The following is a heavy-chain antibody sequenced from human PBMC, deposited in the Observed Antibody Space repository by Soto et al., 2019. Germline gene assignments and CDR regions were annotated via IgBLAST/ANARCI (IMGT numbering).Heavy chain of an antibody. CDR2: IYYSGST. V-gene: IGHV4-31*03. J-gene: IGHJ4*02. D-gene: IGHD1-26*01. CDR1: GGSISSGGYY. CDR3: ARDRNGSLDY. Sequence: SETLSLTCTVSGGSISSGGYYWSWIRQHPGKGLEWIGYIYYSGSTYYNPSLKSRVTISVDTSKNQFSLKLSSVTAADTAVYYCARDRNGSLDYWGQGXLVTVYS.